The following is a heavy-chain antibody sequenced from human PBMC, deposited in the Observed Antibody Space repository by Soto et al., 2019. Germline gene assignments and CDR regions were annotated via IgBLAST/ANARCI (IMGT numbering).Heavy chain of an antibody. Sequence: SETLSLACAVYGGSFSGYYWSWIRQPPGKGLEWIGEINHSGSTNYNPSLKSRVTISVDTSKNQFSLKLSSVTAADTAVYYCARDWHYYDSSGHLYGMDVWGQGTTVTVSS. CDR3: ARDWHYYDSSGHLYGMDV. V-gene: IGHV4-34*09. CDR2: INHSGST. D-gene: IGHD3-22*01. J-gene: IGHJ6*02. CDR1: GGSFSGYY.